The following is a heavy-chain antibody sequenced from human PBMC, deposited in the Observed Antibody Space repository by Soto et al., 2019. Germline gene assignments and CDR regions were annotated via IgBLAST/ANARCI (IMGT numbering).Heavy chain of an antibody. CDR2: ILHNGNA. D-gene: IGHD1-26*01. J-gene: IGHJ4*02. CDR3: ARVSAVSAEYYFDY. Sequence: QVQLRESGPGLMRPSQTLSLTCTVSGASVTSTGYYWTWIRQSPGKGLEWLGYILHNGNADYSPSLETRLSISLDSSKNQFSLKVNSVSAADTAIYFCARVSAVSAEYYFDYWGPGALVTVSS. V-gene: IGHV4-30-4*01. CDR1: GASVTSTGYY.